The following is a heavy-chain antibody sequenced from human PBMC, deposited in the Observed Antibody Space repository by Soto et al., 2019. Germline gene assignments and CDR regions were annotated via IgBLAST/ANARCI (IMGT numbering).Heavy chain of an antibody. CDR2: SIPIFGTA. D-gene: IGHD3-22*01. V-gene: IGHV1-69*01. CDR3: ARGGSGYVLFNEC. CDR1: GGIFSSYA. Sequence: QEQLVQSGAEVKKPGSSVKVSCKASGGIFSSYAISWVRQAPGQGLEWMGGSIPIFGTANYAQKFQGRVTITADESTNAAYRDLSSLTSEDTAIYYCARGGSGYVLFNECWCQGTLVTVSS. J-gene: IGHJ4*02.